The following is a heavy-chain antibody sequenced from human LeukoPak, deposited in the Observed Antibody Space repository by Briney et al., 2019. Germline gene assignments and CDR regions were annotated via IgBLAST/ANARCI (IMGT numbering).Heavy chain of an antibody. CDR2: IYYSGST. V-gene: IGHV4-59*01. J-gene: IGHJ4*02. Sequence: SETLSLTCTVSGGSISSYYWSWIRQPPGKGLEWIGYIYYSGSTNYNPSLKSRVTISVDTSKNQFSLKLSSVTAADTAVYYCARSEYLSFDYWGQGTLVTVSS. CDR1: GGSISSYY. CDR3: ARSEYLSFDY. D-gene: IGHD6-6*01.